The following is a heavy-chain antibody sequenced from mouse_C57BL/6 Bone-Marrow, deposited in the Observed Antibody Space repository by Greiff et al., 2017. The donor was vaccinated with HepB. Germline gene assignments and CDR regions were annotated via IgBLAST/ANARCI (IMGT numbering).Heavy chain of an antibody. CDR2: IYPGDGDT. V-gene: IGHV1-82*01. CDR3: ARWAHYYDYDVDY. CDR1: GYAFSSSW. Sequence: QVQLKESGPELVKPGASVKISCKASGYAFSSSWMNWVKQRPGKGLEWIGRIYPGDGDTNYNGKFKGKATLTADKSSSTAYMQLSSLTSEDSAVYFCARWAHYYDYDVDYWGQGTTLTVSS. D-gene: IGHD2-4*01. J-gene: IGHJ2*01.